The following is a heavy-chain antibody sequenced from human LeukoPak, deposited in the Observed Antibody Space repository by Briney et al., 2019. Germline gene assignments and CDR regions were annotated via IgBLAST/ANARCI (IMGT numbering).Heavy chain of an antibody. CDR1: GGSISSGSYY. D-gene: IGHD4-17*01. V-gene: IGHV4-61*02. J-gene: IGHJ3*02. Sequence: SQTLSLTCTVSGGSISSGSYYWSWIRQPAGKGLEWIGRIYTSGSTDYNPSLKSRVTISVDTSKNQFSLKLSSVTAADTAVYYCARRLRVSRSAFDIWGQGTMVTVSS. CDR2: IYTSGST. CDR3: ARRLRVSRSAFDI.